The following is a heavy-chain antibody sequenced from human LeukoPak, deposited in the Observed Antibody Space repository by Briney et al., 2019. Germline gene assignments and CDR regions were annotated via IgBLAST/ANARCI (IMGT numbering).Heavy chain of an antibody. J-gene: IGHJ4*02. CDR3: AKTGTAYCGGDCSPELDY. CDR1: GFTFSSYA. CDR2: ISYDGSNK. V-gene: IGHV3-30-3*01. Sequence: GGSLRLSCAASGFTFSSYAMHWVRQAPGKGLEWVAVISYDGSNKYYADSVKGRFTISRDNSKNTLYLQMNSLRAEDTAVYYCAKTGTAYCGGDCSPELDYWGQGTLVTVSS. D-gene: IGHD2-21*02.